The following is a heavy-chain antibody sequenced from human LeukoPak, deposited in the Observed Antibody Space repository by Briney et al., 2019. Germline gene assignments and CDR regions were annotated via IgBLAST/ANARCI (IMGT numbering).Heavy chain of an antibody. CDR1: GFTFSSYA. J-gene: IGHJ4*02. Sequence: LRLSCAASGFTFSSYAMSWVRQHPGKGLEWIGYIYYSGSTYYNPSLKSRVTISVDTSKNQFSLKLSSVTAADTAVYYCARMTTVTAYFDYWGQGTLVTVSS. V-gene: IGHV4-31*02. D-gene: IGHD4-17*01. CDR3: ARMTTVTAYFDY. CDR2: IYYSGST.